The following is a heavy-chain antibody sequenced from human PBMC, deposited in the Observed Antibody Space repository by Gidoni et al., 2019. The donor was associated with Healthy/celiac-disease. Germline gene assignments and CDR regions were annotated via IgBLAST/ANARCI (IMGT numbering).Heavy chain of an antibody. CDR1: GGTFSSYA. V-gene: IGHV1-69*01. Sequence: QVQLVQSGAEVKKPGSSVKVSCKASGGTFSSYAISWVRQAPGQGLEWMGGIIPIFGTANYAQKFQGRVTITADESTSTAYMELSSLRSEDTAVYYCARDLKRYFDGELNWFDPWGQGTLVTVSS. CDR3: ARDLKRYFDGELNWFDP. D-gene: IGHD3-9*01. J-gene: IGHJ5*02. CDR2: IIPIFGTA.